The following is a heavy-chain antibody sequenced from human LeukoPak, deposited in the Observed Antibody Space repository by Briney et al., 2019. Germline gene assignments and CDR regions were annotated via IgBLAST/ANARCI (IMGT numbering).Heavy chain of an antibody. CDR2: ISTNGGST. Sequence: GGSLRLSCAASGFTFGNYAMNRVRQAPGKGLEYVSAISTNGGSTYYANSVKGRFTISRDNSRNTLYLRMGSLRTDDMAVYYCARANYCSNGVCYPDCWGQGTLVTVSS. D-gene: IGHD2-8*01. V-gene: IGHV3-64*01. CDR1: GFTFGNYA. J-gene: IGHJ4*02. CDR3: ARANYCSNGVCYPDC.